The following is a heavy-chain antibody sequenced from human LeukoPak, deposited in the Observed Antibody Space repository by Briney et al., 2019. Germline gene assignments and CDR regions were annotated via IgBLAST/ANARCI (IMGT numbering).Heavy chain of an antibody. D-gene: IGHD3-22*01. J-gene: IGHJ2*01. CDR2: IYSNGIT. CDR3: ARRAYYDTSGYYPASGYFDL. CDR1: GGSIFSYY. V-gene: IGHV4-4*08. Sequence: SETLSLTCTVSGGSIFSYYFNWIRQPPGKGLEWIGYIYSNGITNYNPSLRSRGTISIATSKNQFSLRLRTVTAADTAIYYCARRAYYDTSGYYPASGYFDLWGRGTLVTVSS.